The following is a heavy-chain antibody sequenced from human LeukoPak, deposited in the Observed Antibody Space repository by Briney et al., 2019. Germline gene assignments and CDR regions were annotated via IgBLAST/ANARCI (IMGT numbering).Heavy chain of an antibody. CDR2: MNPNSGNT. Sequence: ASVKVSCKASGYTFTSYDINWVRQATGQGLEWMGWMNPNSGNTGYAQKFQGRVTMTRNTSMSTAYMELSSLRSEDTAVYYCARGTGRCSGGSCYPYYYYYYMDVWGKGTTVTVSS. J-gene: IGHJ6*03. D-gene: IGHD2-15*01. CDR1: GYTFTSYD. V-gene: IGHV1-8*01. CDR3: ARGTGRCSGGSCYPYYYYYYMDV.